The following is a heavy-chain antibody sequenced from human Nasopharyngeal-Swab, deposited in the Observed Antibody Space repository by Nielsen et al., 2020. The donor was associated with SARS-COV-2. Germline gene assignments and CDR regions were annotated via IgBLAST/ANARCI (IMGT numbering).Heavy chain of an antibody. CDR3: ARDGGYGDYVGFDY. D-gene: IGHD4-17*01. CDR2: IIPIFGTA. Sequence: WVRQAPGQGLEWMGGIIPIFGTANYAQKFQGRVTITAGESTSTAYMELSSLRSEDTAVYYCARDGGYGDYVGFDYWGQGTLVTVSS. J-gene: IGHJ4*02. V-gene: IGHV1-69*01.